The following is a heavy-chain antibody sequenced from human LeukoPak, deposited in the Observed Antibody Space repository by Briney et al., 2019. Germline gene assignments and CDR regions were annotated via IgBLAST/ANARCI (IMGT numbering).Heavy chain of an antibody. V-gene: IGHV1-69*13. D-gene: IGHD5-18*01. CDR1: GGTFSSYA. CDR3: ARGGPAMVHFDY. Sequence: GASVKVSCKASGGTFSSYAISWVRQAPGQGLEWMGGIIPIFGTANYAQKFQGRVTITADESTSTAYMELSSLRSEDTAVYYCARGGPAMVHFDYWGQGTLVTVSS. CDR2: IIPIFGTA. J-gene: IGHJ4*02.